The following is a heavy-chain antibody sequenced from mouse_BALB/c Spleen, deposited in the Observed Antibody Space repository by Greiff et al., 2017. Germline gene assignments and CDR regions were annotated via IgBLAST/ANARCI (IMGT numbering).Heavy chain of an antibody. CDR2: ISYSGST. D-gene: IGHD2-4*01. V-gene: IGHV3-8*02. Sequence: EVHLVESGPSLVKPSQTLSLTCSVTGDSITSGYWNWIRKFPGNKLEYMGYISYSGSTYYNPSLKSRISITRDTSKNQYYLQLNSVTTEDTATYYCARSTMITLYAMDYWGQGTSVTVSS. CDR1: GDSITSGY. J-gene: IGHJ4*01. CDR3: ARSTMITLYAMDY.